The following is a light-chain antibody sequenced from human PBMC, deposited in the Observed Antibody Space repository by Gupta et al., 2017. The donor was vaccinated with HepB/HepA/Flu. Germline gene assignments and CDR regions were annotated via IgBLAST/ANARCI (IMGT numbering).Light chain of an antibody. V-gene: IGKV3-15*01. J-gene: IGKJ1*01. CDR1: QSISSN. CDR3: QQYNNWWS. Sequence: EIVMTQSPATLSVSPGERATLSCRASQSISSNLAWYQKKPGQAPRLLIYGASTRATGIPARFSGSGSGTAFTLTINSLQSEDFAAYYCQQYNNWWSFGPGTKVEIK. CDR2: GAS.